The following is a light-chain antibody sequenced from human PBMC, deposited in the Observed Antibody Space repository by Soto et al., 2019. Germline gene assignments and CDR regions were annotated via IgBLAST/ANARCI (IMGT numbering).Light chain of an antibody. CDR1: QNMNKW. V-gene: IGKV1-5*03. J-gene: IGKJ1*01. CDR3: QQYNSYSRGT. CDR2: TAS. Sequence: DIQMTQSPSTLSASVGDRVTITCRASQNMNKWLAWYQQKPGKVPKLLIYTASSLEIGVPSRFSGSGSGTEFTLTISCLQPDDFATYYCQQYNSYSRGTFGQGTKVEI.